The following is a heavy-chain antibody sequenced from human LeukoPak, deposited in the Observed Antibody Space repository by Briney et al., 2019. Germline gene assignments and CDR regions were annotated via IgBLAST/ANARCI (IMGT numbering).Heavy chain of an antibody. J-gene: IGHJ6*02. D-gene: IGHD3-3*01. CDR2: IIPIFGTA. Sequence: GASVKVSCKASGGTFSSYAISWVRQAPGQGLEWMGGIIPIFGTANYAQKFQGRVTITADESTSTAYMELSSLRSEDTAVYYCASQSSGFLYGMDVWGQGTTVTVSS. CDR3: ASQSSGFLYGMDV. CDR1: GGTFSSYA. V-gene: IGHV1-69*13.